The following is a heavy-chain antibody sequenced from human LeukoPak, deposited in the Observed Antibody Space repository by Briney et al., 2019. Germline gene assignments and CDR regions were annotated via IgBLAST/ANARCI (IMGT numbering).Heavy chain of an antibody. Sequence: SETLSLTCTVSGGSINNYYWSWIRQPAGKGLEWIGRIYTSGSTNYNPSLKSRVTISLDTSKNQFSLKLSSVTAADTAVYYCVRHWIWNENWFDPWGQGTLVTVSS. CDR2: IYTSGST. J-gene: IGHJ5*02. V-gene: IGHV4-4*07. CDR1: GGSINNYY. CDR3: VRHWIWNENWFDP. D-gene: IGHD1-1*01.